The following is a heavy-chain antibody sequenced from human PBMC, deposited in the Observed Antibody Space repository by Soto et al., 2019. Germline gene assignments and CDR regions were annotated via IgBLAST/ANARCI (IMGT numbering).Heavy chain of an antibody. V-gene: IGHV7-4-1*02. D-gene: IGHD6-6*01. Sequence: ASVKVSCKASGYTFTSYAMNWVRQAPGQGLEGMGWINTNTGNPTYAQGFTGRFVFSLDTSVSTAYLQISSLKAEDTAVYYCARDRSSSSRDDFQIWGQGTLVTVSS. CDR1: GYTFTSYA. CDR2: INTNTGNP. CDR3: ARDRSSSSRDDFQI. J-gene: IGHJ1*01.